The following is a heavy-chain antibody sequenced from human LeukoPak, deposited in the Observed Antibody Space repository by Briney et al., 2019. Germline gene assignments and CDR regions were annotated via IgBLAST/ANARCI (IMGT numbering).Heavy chain of an antibody. CDR1: GFPFSSYA. CDR3: AKDLETVITQIDY. D-gene: IGHD4-23*01. CDR2: ISASGGNT. V-gene: IGHV3-23*01. J-gene: IGHJ4*02. Sequence: GGSLRLSCAASGFPFSSYAMSWVRQAPGKGLEWVSAISASGGNTYYADSVKGRFTISRDNSKNTLYLQMNSLRAEDTAVYYCAKDLETVITQIDYWGQGTPVTVSS.